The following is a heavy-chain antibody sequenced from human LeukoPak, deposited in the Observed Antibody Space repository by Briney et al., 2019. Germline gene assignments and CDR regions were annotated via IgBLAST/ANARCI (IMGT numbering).Heavy chain of an antibody. CDR2: INPNSGGT. J-gene: IGHJ6*03. V-gene: IGHV1-2*02. Sequence: ASVKVSCKASGYTFTCYYMHWVRQAPGQGLEWMGWINPNSGGTNYAQKFQGRVTMTRDTSISTAYMELSRLRSDDTAVYYCARDATRFCSGGSCRGGYYYYYMDVWGKGTPVTVSS. CDR3: ARDATRFCSGGSCRGGYYYYYMDV. D-gene: IGHD2-15*01. CDR1: GYTFTCYY.